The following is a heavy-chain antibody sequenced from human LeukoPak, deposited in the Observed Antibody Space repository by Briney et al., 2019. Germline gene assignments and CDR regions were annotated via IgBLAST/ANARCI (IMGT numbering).Heavy chain of an antibody. V-gene: IGHV3-30*18. CDR1: GFTISSYG. CDR3: AKNYGSGSPHFDY. J-gene: IGHJ4*02. Sequence: PGGSLRLSCAASGFTISSYGMHWVRQAPGKGLEWVAIISYDGSNKYYADSVKGRFTISRDNSKNTLYLQMNCLRAEDTAVYYCAKNYGSGSPHFDYWGQGTLVTVSS. CDR2: ISYDGSNK. D-gene: IGHD3-10*01.